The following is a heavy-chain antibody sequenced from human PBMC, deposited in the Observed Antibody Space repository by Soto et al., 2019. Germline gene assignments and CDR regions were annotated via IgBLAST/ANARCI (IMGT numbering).Heavy chain of an antibody. D-gene: IGHD3-3*01. V-gene: IGHV3-48*03. Sequence: GGSLRLSCAASGFTFSSYEMNWVRQAPGKGLEWVSYISSSGSKIDYADSVKGRFTISRDNAKNSLYLQMNSLRAEDTAVYYCARDLATFGVVIGYWGQGTLVTVSS. J-gene: IGHJ4*02. CDR2: ISSSGSKI. CDR1: GFTFSSYE. CDR3: ARDLATFGVVIGY.